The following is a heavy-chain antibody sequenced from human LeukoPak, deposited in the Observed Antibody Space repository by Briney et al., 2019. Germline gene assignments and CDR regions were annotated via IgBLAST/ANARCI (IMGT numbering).Heavy chain of an antibody. CDR1: GFTFSNAW. V-gene: IGHV3-21*01. D-gene: IGHD1-1*01. Sequence: GGSLRLSCAASGFTFSNAWMNWVRQAPGKGLEWVSSISSSSSYIYYADSVKGRFTISRDNAKNSLYLQMNSLRAEDTAVYYCARVGRPLDYYYHGMDVWGQGTTVTVSS. CDR2: ISSSSSYI. J-gene: IGHJ6*02. CDR3: ARVGRPLDYYYHGMDV.